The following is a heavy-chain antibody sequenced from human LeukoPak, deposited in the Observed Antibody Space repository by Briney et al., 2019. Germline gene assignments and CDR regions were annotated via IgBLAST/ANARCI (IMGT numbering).Heavy chain of an antibody. V-gene: IGHV3-64*01. Sequence: GGSLRLSCAASGFTFSSYAMHRVRQAPGKGLEYVSAISSNGGSTYYANSVKGRFTISRDNSKNTLYLQMGSLRAEDMAVYYCARGPFGPEYYFDYWGQGTLVTVSS. CDR2: ISSNGGST. D-gene: IGHD3-10*01. J-gene: IGHJ4*02. CDR1: GFTFSSYA. CDR3: ARGPFGPEYYFDY.